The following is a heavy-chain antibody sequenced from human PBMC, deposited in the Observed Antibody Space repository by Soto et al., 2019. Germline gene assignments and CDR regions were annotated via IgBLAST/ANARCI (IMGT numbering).Heavy chain of an antibody. J-gene: IGHJ3*02. V-gene: IGHV1-8*01. CDR2: MNPNSGNT. Sequence: ASVKVSCKASGYTFTSYDINWVRQATGQGLEWMGWMNPNSGNTGYAQKFQGRVTMTRNTSISTAYMELSSLRSEDTAVYYCASPARNYDFWSGYSFYIWGQGTMVTVSS. D-gene: IGHD3-3*01. CDR1: GYTFTSYD. CDR3: ASPARNYDFWSGYSFYI.